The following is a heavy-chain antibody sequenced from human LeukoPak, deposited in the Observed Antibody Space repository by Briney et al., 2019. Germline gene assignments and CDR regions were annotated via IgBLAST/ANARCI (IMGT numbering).Heavy chain of an antibody. CDR2: IWYDGSNK. CDR3: AREDDYYVGEEQDYYYYYGMDV. J-gene: IGHJ6*02. Sequence: PGRSLRLSCAASGFTFSSYGMHGVRQAPGKGLEGVAVIWYDGSNKYYADSVKGRFTISRDNSKNTLYLQMNSLRAEDTAVYYCAREDDYYVGEEQDYYYYYGMDVWGQGTTVTVSS. CDR1: GFTFSSYG. V-gene: IGHV3-33*01. D-gene: IGHD3-10*02.